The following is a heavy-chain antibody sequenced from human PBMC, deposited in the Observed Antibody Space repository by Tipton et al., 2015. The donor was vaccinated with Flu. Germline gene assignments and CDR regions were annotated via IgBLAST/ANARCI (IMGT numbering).Heavy chain of an antibody. CDR1: GGSISSSSYY. V-gene: IGHV4-39*07. Sequence: TLSLTCTVSGGSISSSSYYWGWIRQPPGKGLEWIGSIYYSGSTYYNPSLKSRVTISVDTSKNQFSLKLSSVTAADTAVYYCAIRKYYDFWSGYYTGIDYWGQGTLVTVSS. CDR3: AIRKYYDFWSGYYTGIDY. J-gene: IGHJ4*02. D-gene: IGHD3-3*01. CDR2: IYYSGST.